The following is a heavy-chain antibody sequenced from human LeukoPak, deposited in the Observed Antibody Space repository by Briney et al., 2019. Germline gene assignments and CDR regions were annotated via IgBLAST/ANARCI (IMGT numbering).Heavy chain of an antibody. Sequence: SETLSLTCTVSGGSISSYYWSWTRQPPGRGLEWIGYIYYSGSTTYNPSLRSRINMSINTSKNQFSLKLNSVTAADTAVYFCANRGYYHRWFDPWGQGTLVTVSS. V-gene: IGHV4-59*01. CDR3: ANRGYYHRWFDP. D-gene: IGHD3-22*01. J-gene: IGHJ5*02. CDR2: IYYSGST. CDR1: GGSISSYY.